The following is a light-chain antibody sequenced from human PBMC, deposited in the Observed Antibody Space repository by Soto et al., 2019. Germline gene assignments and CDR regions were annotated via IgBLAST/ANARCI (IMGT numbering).Light chain of an antibody. Sequence: DIHLAHTPTSPSPSVGDSGTNPCRASQSITTHLNWYQQKPGKAPNLLIYAASTLQRGVPSRFSGSGSGRDFTLTINNLQPEDGATYYCQQSYSFTPITFGQGTRLEIK. CDR1: QSITTH. J-gene: IGKJ5*01. V-gene: IGKV1-39*01. CDR3: QQSYSFTPIT. CDR2: AAS.